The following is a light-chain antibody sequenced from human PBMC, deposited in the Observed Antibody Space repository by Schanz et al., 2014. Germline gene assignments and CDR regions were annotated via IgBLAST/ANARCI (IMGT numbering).Light chain of an antibody. CDR2: GAS. Sequence: DIQMTPSPSSLSASVGDRVTITCRASQGIRNYLAWYQHKPGKVPTLLIYGASTLRPGVPSRFSGSGSGTDFTLTVSSLQPEDVATYYCQKYDRAPWTFGQGTRVEIK. V-gene: IGKV1-27*01. CDR1: QGIRNY. CDR3: QKYDRAPWT. J-gene: IGKJ1*01.